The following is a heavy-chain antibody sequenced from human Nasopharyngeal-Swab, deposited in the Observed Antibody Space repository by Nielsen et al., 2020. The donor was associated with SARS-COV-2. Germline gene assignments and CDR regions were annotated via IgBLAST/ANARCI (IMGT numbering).Heavy chain of an antibody. J-gene: IGHJ4*02. Sequence: SETLSLTCAVYGGSFSAYYWSWIRQPPGKGLEWIWEINHSGTTSYNPSLKSRVTISSDTSKNQFSLKLSSVTAADTAVYYCARGHRSISMIVVVIATAHCYLDSWGRGTLVTVTS. V-gene: IGHV4-34*01. D-gene: IGHD3-22*01. CDR3: ARGHRSISMIVVVIATAHCYLDS. CDR1: GGSFSAYY. CDR2: INHSGTT.